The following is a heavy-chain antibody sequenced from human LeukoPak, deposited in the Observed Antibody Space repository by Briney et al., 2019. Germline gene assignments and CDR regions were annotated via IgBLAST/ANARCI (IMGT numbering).Heavy chain of an antibody. CDR1: GFTVSSYA. J-gene: IGHJ6*03. V-gene: IGHV3-64*01. D-gene: IGHD2-15*01. CDR3: ARGSGDYYYMDV. CDR2: ISSNGGST. Sequence: GGSLRLSCAASGFTVSSYAMHWVRQARGKGLEYVSAISSNGGSTYYANSVKGRFTISRDNSKNTLYLQMGSLRAEDMAVYYCARGSGDYYYMDVWGKGTTVTVSS.